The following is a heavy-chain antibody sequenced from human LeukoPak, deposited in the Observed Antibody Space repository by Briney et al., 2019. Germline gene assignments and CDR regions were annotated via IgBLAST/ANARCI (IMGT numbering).Heavy chain of an antibody. CDR3: ARALLLEFPFDY. V-gene: IGHV4-30-4*01. CDR1: GGSISSGDYY. CDR2: IYYSGST. D-gene: IGHD3-10*01. Sequence: PSETLSLTCTVSGGSISSGDYYWSWIRQPPGKGLEWIGYIYYSGSTYYNPSLNSRVTISVDTSKNQFSLKLSSVTAADTAVYYCARALLLEFPFDYWGQGTLVTVSS. J-gene: IGHJ4*02.